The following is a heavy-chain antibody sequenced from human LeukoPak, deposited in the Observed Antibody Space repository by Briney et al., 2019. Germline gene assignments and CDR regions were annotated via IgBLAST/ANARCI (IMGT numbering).Heavy chain of an antibody. D-gene: IGHD2-8*01. V-gene: IGHV3-23*01. CDR3: AKSLVGVFRGFDP. Sequence: GSLRLSCATSGFTFSTYAMSWVRQAPGKGLEWVSAISASGVSTYSADSVEGRFTISRDNSKNTLYLQMNSLRAEDTAVYYCAKSLVGVFRGFDPWGQGTLVTVSS. J-gene: IGHJ5*02. CDR1: GFTFSTYA. CDR2: ISASGVST.